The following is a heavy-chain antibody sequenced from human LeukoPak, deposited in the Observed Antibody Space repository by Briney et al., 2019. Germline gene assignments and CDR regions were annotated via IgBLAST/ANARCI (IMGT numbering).Heavy chain of an antibody. D-gene: IGHD3-3*01. CDR2: INHSGST. Sequence: SETLSLTCAVYGGSFSGYYWSWFRQPPGKGLEWIGEINHSGSTNYNPSLKSRVTISVDTSKNQFSLKLSSVTAADTAVYYCARGRWSGYRYYFDYWGQGTLVTVSS. CDR3: ARGRWSGYRYYFDY. J-gene: IGHJ4*02. CDR1: GGSFSGYY. V-gene: IGHV4-34*01.